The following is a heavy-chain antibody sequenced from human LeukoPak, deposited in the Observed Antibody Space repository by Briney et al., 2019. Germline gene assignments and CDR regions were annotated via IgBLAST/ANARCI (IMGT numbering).Heavy chain of an antibody. CDR3: AKEMRVLRYFDWLLYGAFDI. CDR2: ISGSGGST. D-gene: IGHD3-9*01. CDR1: GFTFSAYA. V-gene: IGHV3-23*01. J-gene: IGHJ3*02. Sequence: GGSLRLSCAASGFTFSAYAISWVRQAPGKGLEWVSAISGSGGSTYYADSVKGRFTISRDNSKNTLYLQMNSLRAEDTAVYYCAKEMRVLRYFDWLLYGAFDIWGQGTMVTVSS.